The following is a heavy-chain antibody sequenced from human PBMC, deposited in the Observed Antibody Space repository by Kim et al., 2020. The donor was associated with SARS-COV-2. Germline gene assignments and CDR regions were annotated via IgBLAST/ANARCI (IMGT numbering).Heavy chain of an antibody. D-gene: IGHD1-26*01. J-gene: IGHJ6*02. CDR1: GYTFTSYD. CDR3: ARGPRIVVPRYGMDV. V-gene: IGHV1-8*01. CDR2: MNPNSGNT. Sequence: ASVKVSCKASGYTFTSYDINWVRQATGQGLEWMGWMNPNSGNTGYAQKFQGRVTMTRNTSISTAYMELSSLRSEDTAVYYCARGPRIVVPRYGMDVWGQGTTVTVSS.